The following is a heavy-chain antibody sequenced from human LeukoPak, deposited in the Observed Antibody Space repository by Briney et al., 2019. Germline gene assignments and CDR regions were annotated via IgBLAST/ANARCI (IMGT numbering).Heavy chain of an antibody. D-gene: IGHD6-19*01. CDR2: ISDSGDNT. CDR1: GFTFSSYA. V-gene: IGHV3-23*01. CDR3: AKLYSSGWSPNWYFDL. Sequence: PGESLRLSCAASGFTFSSYAMNWVRQAPGKGLEWVSTISDSGDNTYYADSVKGRFTISRDNSKNTLYLQMNSLRAEDTAVYCCAKLYSSGWSPNWYFDLWGRGTLVSVSS. J-gene: IGHJ2*01.